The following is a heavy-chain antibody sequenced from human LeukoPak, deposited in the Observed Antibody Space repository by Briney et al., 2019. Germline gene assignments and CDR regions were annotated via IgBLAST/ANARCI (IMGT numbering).Heavy chain of an antibody. Sequence: GGSLRLSCAASGFTFSDYYMNWIRQAPGKGLEWISSISTGEKTVYYADSVKGRFTISRDNAKKSLVLQMNSLRDEDTAVYYCAKPLMRDRWFGESWGQGTLVSVSS. CDR3: AKPLMRDRWFGES. V-gene: IGHV3-11*04. CDR1: GFTFSDYY. J-gene: IGHJ5*02. D-gene: IGHD3-10*01. CDR2: ISTGEKTV.